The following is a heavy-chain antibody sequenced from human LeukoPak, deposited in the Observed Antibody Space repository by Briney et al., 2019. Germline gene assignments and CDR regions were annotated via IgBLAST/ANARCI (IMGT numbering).Heavy chain of an antibody. J-gene: IGHJ4*02. CDR3: ARDPIVGATCFDY. CDR2: ISSSSSYI. Sequence: PGGSLRLSCAASGFTFSSYSMNWVRQAPGKELEWVSSISSSSSYIYYADSVKGRFTISRDNAKNSLYLQMNSLRAEDTAVYYCARDPIVGATCFDYWGQGTLVTVSS. V-gene: IGHV3-21*01. CDR1: GFTFSSYS. D-gene: IGHD1-26*01.